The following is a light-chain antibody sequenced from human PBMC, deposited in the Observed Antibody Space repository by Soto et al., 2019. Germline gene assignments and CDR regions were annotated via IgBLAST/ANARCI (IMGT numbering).Light chain of an antibody. CDR3: QQYNNWPPIT. V-gene: IGKV3-11*01. CDR1: QSVTTR. Sequence: IVLTQSPGTLSLSPGERVTLSCRASQSVTTRLAWYQHKPGQAPTLLMSGASNRASGVPVRFSGSGSGTDFTLTITRLEPEDFAVYYCQQYNNWPPITFGQGTRLEIK. J-gene: IGKJ5*01. CDR2: GAS.